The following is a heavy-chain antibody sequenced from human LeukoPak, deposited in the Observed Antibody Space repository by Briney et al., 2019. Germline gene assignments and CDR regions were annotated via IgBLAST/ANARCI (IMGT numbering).Heavy chain of an antibody. CDR1: GYSFPSYG. CDR3: ARWATGIDGFDI. D-gene: IGHD3-9*01. J-gene: IGHJ3*02. Sequence: ASVKVSCKASGYSFPSYGVNWVRQAPGQGLEWMGWIDTNTGNPTYAQGFTGRFVFSLDTSVGTAYLQISSLKAEDTAVYYCARWATGIDGFDIWGQGTMVTVSS. V-gene: IGHV7-4-1*02. CDR2: IDTNTGNP.